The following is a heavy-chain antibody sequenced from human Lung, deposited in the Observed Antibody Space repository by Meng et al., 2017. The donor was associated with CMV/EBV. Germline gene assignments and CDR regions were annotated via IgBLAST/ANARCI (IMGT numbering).Heavy chain of an antibody. CDR3: ARMGARGGNSLIAY. D-gene: IGHD4-23*01. CDR1: GYSIGSGYF. CDR2: IYHSGST. Sequence: GSLRLXCSVSGYSIGSGYFWGWIRQPPGKGLEWVGSIYHSGSTYHNPSLKSRVTISADSPRNQFSLKLISVTAADTAAYYCARMGARGGNSLIAYWGQGTXVNGAS. J-gene: IGHJ4*02. V-gene: IGHV4-38-2*02.